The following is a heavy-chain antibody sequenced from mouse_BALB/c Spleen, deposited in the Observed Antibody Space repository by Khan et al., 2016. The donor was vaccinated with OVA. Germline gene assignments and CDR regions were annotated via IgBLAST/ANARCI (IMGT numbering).Heavy chain of an antibody. J-gene: IGHJ2*01. V-gene: IGHV1S81*02. CDR3: ARLQIYCDY. Sequence: QVQLQQSGAELVNPGASVNLSCKASGYTLTSYWMHWVKQRPGQGLEWIGEINPSNGRTNYNEKFKSQATLTVDKSSSTAYMQLSSPTSEDSAVDYCARLQIYCDYWGQGTTLTVST. CDR2: INPSNGRT. CDR1: GYTLTSYW.